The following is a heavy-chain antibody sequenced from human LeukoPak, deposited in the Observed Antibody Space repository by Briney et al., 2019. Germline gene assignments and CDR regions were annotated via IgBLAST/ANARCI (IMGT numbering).Heavy chain of an antibody. V-gene: IGHV1-69*04. CDR2: IIPILGIA. Sequence: ASVKVSCKASGGTFSSYAISWVRQAPGQGLEWMGRIIPILGIANYAQKFQGRVTITADKSTSTAYMELSSLGSEDTAVYYCARGGPVAATERYFDYWGQGTLVTVSS. D-gene: IGHD2-15*01. J-gene: IGHJ4*02. CDR3: ARGGPVAATERYFDY. CDR1: GGTFSSYA.